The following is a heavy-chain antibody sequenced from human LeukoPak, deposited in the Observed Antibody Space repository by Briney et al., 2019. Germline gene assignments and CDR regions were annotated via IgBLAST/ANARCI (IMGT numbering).Heavy chain of an antibody. Sequence: GGSLRLSCAASGFSFSSYAVSWVRQAPGKGLEWVSAISHTGTNTYFAASVRGRFTLSRDNSKNTLYLQTNSLSGEDTALYYCAKDRFSSSSGISFDSWGQGTLVIVSS. CDR2: ISHTGTNT. CDR1: GFSFSSYA. CDR3: AKDRFSSSSGISFDS. V-gene: IGHV3-23*01. J-gene: IGHJ4*02. D-gene: IGHD6-6*01.